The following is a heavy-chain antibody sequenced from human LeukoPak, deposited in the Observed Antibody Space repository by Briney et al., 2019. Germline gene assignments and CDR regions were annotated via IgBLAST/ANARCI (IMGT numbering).Heavy chain of an antibody. V-gene: IGHV3-23*01. CDR1: GLTFGGSA. J-gene: IGHJ4*02. Sequence: PGGSLRLSCAASGLTFGGSAMSWVRQAPGKGLEWVSLISGSGNSTYYADSVKGRFTISRDNSKNTLYLQMNSLRAEDTAVYYCAKVLVLVSANRYYFDYWDQGTLVTVSS. CDR2: ISGSGNST. CDR3: AKVLVLVSANRYYFDY. D-gene: IGHD2-15*01.